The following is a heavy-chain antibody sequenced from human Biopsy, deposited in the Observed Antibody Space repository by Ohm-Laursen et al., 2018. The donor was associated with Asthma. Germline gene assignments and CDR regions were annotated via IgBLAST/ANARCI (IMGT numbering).Heavy chain of an antibody. CDR1: GGTFNTYV. CDR3: ARKAGSCISRTCYSLDF. Sequence: ASVKVSCKSLGGTFNTYVIGWVRQAPGQGLEWMGGINSVLGTTTYPQKFQDRVTITADDSTSTVYMELSSLRSEDKAVYYCARKAGSCISRTCYSLDFWGQGTLVTVSS. D-gene: IGHD2-2*01. J-gene: IGHJ4*02. CDR2: INSVLGTT. V-gene: IGHV1-69*13.